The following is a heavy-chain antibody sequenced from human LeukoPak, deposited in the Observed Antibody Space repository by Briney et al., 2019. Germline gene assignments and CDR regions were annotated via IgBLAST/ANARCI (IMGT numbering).Heavy chain of an antibody. CDR1: GFTFSSYA. CDR3: ARPLMYYYGSETYFWFDP. D-gene: IGHD3-10*01. J-gene: IGHJ5*02. V-gene: IGHV3-23*01. CDR2: ITGSGGGT. Sequence: GGSLRLSCAASGFTFSSYAMSWVRQAPGKGLEWVSTITGSGGGTYYTDSVKGRSTISRDKSKNTLYLQMNSLRAEDTAVYYCARPLMYYYGSETYFWFDPWGQGTLVTVSS.